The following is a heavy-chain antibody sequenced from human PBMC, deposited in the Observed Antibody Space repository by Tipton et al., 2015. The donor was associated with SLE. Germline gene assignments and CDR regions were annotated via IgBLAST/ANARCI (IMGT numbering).Heavy chain of an antibody. J-gene: IGHJ6*02. CDR1: GFTFSSYG. V-gene: IGHV3-30*03. Sequence: SLRLSCAASGFTFSSYGMHWVRQAPGKGLEWVAVISYDGSNKYYADSVKGRFTISRDNSKNTLYLQMNSLRAEDTAVYYCAAPTYSFDYYYYGMDVWGQGTTVTVSS. CDR3: AAPTYSFDYYYYGMDV. CDR2: ISYDGSNK. D-gene: IGHD5-18*01.